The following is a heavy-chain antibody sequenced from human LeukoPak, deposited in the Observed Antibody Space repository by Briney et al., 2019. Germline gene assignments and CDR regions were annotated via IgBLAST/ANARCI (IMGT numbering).Heavy chain of an antibody. D-gene: IGHD3-9*01. Sequence: GGSLRLSCAASGFTFSSYSMNWVRQAPGKGLEWVSSISSSSSYIYYADSVKGRFTISRDNAKNSLYLQMNSLRAEDTAVYYCARDRGRYFDWSNFFDAFDIWGQGTMVTVSS. CDR1: GFTFSSYS. CDR3: ARDRGRYFDWSNFFDAFDI. V-gene: IGHV3-21*01. CDR2: ISSSSSYI. J-gene: IGHJ3*02.